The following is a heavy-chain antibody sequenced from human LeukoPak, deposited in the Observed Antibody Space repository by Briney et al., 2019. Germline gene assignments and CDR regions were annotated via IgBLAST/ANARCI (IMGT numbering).Heavy chain of an antibody. CDR2: MNPNSGNT. CDR3: ARRPHSYDFWSGYYYYYYGMDV. D-gene: IGHD3-3*01. J-gene: IGHJ6*02. V-gene: IGHV1-8*01. CDR1: GYTFTSYD. Sequence: GASVKVSCKASGYTFTSYDINWVRQATGQGLEWMGWMNPNSGNTGYAQKFQGRVTMTRNTSISTAYMELSSLRSEDTAVYYCARRPHSYDFWSGYYYYYYGMDVWGQGTTVTVSS.